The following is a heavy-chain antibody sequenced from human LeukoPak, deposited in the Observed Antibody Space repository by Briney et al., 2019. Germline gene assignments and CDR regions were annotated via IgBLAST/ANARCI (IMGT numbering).Heavy chain of an antibody. D-gene: IGHD3-3*01. Sequence: GGSLRLSCAASGFTFSSYEMNWVRQAPGKGLEWVPYISSSGSTIYYADSVKGRSTISRDNAKNSLYLQMNSLRAEDAAVYYCARDEYDFWSGYYYPDYWGQGTLVTVS. CDR1: GFTFSSYE. CDR2: ISSSGSTI. CDR3: ARDEYDFWSGYYYPDY. V-gene: IGHV3-48*03. J-gene: IGHJ4*02.